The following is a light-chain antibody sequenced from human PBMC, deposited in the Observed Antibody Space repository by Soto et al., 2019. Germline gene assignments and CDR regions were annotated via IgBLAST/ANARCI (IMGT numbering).Light chain of an antibody. CDR1: SSDVGSYNL. J-gene: IGLJ1*01. CDR2: EVS. V-gene: IGLV2-23*02. CDR3: CSYAGSSTYV. Sequence: VLTQPASVSGSLGQSITISCTGTSSDVGSYNLVSWYQQHPGKAPKLMIYEVSKRPSGVSNRFSGSKSGNTASLTISGLQAEDEADYYCCSYAGSSTYVFGTGTKVTVL.